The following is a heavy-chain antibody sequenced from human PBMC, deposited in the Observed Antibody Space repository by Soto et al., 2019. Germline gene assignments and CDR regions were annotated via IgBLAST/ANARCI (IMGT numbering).Heavy chain of an antibody. CDR2: INPSGGST. CDR1: GYTFTSYY. D-gene: IGHD3-3*01. CDR3: ARDRTYITIFGVVIIPPGAFDY. J-gene: IGHJ4*02. V-gene: IGHV1-46*01. Sequence: ASVKVSCKASGYTFTSYYMHWVRQAPGQGLEWMGIINPSGGSTSYAQKFQGRVTMTRDTSTSTVYMELSSLRSEDTAVYYCARDRTYITIFGVVIIPPGAFDYWGQGTLVTVSS.